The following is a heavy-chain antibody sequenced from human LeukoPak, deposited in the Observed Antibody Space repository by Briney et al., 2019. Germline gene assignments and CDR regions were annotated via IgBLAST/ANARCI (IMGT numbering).Heavy chain of an antibody. CDR3: ARLQFRVGSCSSSSCRAFDY. Sequence: GESLKISCKASGYTFANYDINWVRQAPGQGLEWMGWISGYNGNTNYAQNLQGRVTMTTDTSTSTAYMDLRSLRSDDTAVYYCARLQFRVGSCSSSSCRAFDYWGQGTLITVSS. CDR1: GYTFANYD. CDR2: ISGYNGNT. V-gene: IGHV1-18*01. D-gene: IGHD2-2*01. J-gene: IGHJ4*02.